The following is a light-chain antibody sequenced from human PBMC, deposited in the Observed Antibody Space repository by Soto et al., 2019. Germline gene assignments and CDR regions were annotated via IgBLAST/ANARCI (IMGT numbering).Light chain of an antibody. CDR1: QRVTTY. CDR3: QQSFSEPPLS. V-gene: IGKV1-39*01. J-gene: IGKJ4*01. CDR2: AAS. Sequence: DIQLTQSPSSLSASVGDRVTITCRASQRVTTYLNWYQQKPGKPPKLLIFAASTLQDGVPSRFSGSGSGTVFTLTINSLHPEDFATYYCQQSFSEPPLSFGGGTRVEVK.